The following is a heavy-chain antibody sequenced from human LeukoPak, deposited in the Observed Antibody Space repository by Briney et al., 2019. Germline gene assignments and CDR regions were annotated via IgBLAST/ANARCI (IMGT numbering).Heavy chain of an antibody. CDR1: GFTFSSYA. V-gene: IGHV3-30-3*01. CDR3: ARAPGDYENY. CDR2: ISYDGSNK. J-gene: IGHJ4*02. D-gene: IGHD4-17*01. Sequence: GGSLRLSCAASGFTFSSYAMHWVRQAPGKGLEWVAVISYDGSNKYYADSVKGRFIISRDNSKNTLFLQMNSLRAEDTAVYYCARAPGDYENYWGQGTLVTVSS.